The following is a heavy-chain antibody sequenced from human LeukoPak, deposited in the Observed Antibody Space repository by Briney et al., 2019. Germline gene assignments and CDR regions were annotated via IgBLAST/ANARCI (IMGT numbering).Heavy chain of an antibody. Sequence: GGSLRLSCVVSGFSVSSFGMSWVRQAPGKGLEWISAISVDGETPYYADSVKGRFIISRDNSKNTLYLQLSNLRAEDMAVYYCAQGYLSGWYPYWGQGSLVSVSS. CDR3: AQGYLSGWYPY. V-gene: IGHV3-23*01. CDR2: ISVDGETP. D-gene: IGHD6-19*01. J-gene: IGHJ4*02. CDR1: GFSVSSFG.